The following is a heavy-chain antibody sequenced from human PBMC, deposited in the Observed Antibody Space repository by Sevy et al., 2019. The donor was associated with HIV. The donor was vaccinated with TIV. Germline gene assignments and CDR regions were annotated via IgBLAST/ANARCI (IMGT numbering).Heavy chain of an antibody. Sequence: GGSLRLSCAASGFTFSNAWMSWVRQAPGKGLEWVGRIKSKTDGGTTDYATPVKGRFTISRDDSKNTLYLQMNSLKTEDTAVYYCTTDLGYCSGGSCYSNLGVDYWGQGTLVTVSS. J-gene: IGHJ4*02. D-gene: IGHD2-15*01. CDR3: TTDLGYCSGGSCYSNLGVDY. CDR2: IKSKTDGGTT. V-gene: IGHV3-15*01. CDR1: GFTFSNAW.